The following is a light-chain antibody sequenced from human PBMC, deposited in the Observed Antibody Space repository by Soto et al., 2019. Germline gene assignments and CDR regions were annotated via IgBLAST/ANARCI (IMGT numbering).Light chain of an antibody. CDR2: AAS. Sequence: IQLTQSPSSLSASVGDRVTITCRASQGISSYLAWYQQKPGKAPKLLIYAASTLQSGVPSRFSGSGSGTDFTLPISSLQPEDFATYYCQQLNSYLSWTFGQGTKVEIK. V-gene: IGKV1-9*01. CDR1: QGISSY. J-gene: IGKJ1*01. CDR3: QQLNSYLSWT.